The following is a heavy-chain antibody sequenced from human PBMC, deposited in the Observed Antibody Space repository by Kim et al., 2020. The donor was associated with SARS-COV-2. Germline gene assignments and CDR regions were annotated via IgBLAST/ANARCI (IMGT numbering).Heavy chain of an antibody. J-gene: IGHJ4*02. CDR1: GFTFSNAW. Sequence: GGSLRLSCAAPGFTFSNAWMSWVRQAPGKGLEWVGRIKSNTYGGTTDYASPVKGRFTISRVDSKNTLYLQMSSLKTEDTAVYYCTTDSSTTVTTFNGDVGHYWGQGTLVTVSS. CDR3: TTDSSTTVTTFNGDVGHY. D-gene: IGHD4-17*01. V-gene: IGHV3-15*01. CDR2: IKSNTYGGTT.